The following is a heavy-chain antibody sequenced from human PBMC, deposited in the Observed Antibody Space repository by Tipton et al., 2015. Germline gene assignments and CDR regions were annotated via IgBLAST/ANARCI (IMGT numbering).Heavy chain of an antibody. Sequence: TLSLTCAVSGGSVSSPSYYWSWIRQPPGKGLEWIGYIYYIGSTNYNPSLKGRLTMSIDTSKNQFSLNLSSVTAADTAVYYCARGHYVSRMDVWGQGTTVTVSS. J-gene: IGHJ6*02. D-gene: IGHD3-10*01. CDR1: GGSVSSPSYY. CDR3: ARGHYVSRMDV. CDR2: IYYIGST. V-gene: IGHV4-61*01.